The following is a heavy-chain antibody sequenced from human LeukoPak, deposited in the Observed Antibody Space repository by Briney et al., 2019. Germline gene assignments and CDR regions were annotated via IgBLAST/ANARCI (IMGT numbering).Heavy chain of an antibody. Sequence: SETLSLTCAVYGGSFSGYYWSWIRQPPGKGLEWIGEINHSGSTNYNPSLKSRVTISVDTSKNQFSLKLSSVTAEDTAMYYCAKGSRDSTSYCFDYWGRGTLVTVSS. CDR3: AKGSRDSTSYCFDY. V-gene: IGHV4-34*01. CDR2: INHSGST. CDR1: GGSFSGYY. D-gene: IGHD3-22*01. J-gene: IGHJ4*02.